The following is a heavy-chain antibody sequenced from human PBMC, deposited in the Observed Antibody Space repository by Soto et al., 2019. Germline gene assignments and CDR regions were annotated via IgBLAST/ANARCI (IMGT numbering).Heavy chain of an antibody. CDR2: ISGSGGST. D-gene: IGHD3-9*01. V-gene: IGHV3-23*01. Sequence: LRLSCAASGFTFSSYAMSWVRQAPGKGLEWVSAISGSGGSTYYADSVKGRFTISRDNSKNTLYLQMNSLRAEDTAVYYCAKDPVLRYFDWPPSDWFDPWGQGTLVTVSS. CDR1: GFTFSSYA. CDR3: AKDPVLRYFDWPPSDWFDP. J-gene: IGHJ5*02.